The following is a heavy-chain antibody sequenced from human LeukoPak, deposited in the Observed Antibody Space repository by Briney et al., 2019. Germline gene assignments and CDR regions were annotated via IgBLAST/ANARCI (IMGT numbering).Heavy chain of an antibody. Sequence: GGSLRLSCAASGFTFSSYSMNWVRQAPGKGLEWVSSISSSSSYIYYADSVKGRFTISRDNAKNSLYLQMNSLRAEDTAVYYCARLSPPLLRWYQLLPDAFDIWGQGTMVTVSS. J-gene: IGHJ3*02. CDR3: ARLSPPLLRWYQLLPDAFDI. V-gene: IGHV3-21*04. CDR2: ISSSSSYI. CDR1: GFTFSSYS. D-gene: IGHD2-2*01.